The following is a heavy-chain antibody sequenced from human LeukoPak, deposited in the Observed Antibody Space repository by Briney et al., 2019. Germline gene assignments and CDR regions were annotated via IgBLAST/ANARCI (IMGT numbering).Heavy chain of an antibody. CDR1: GFTFSNFA. CDR2: ISGSGGST. D-gene: IGHD1-1*01. CDR3: AKDRHNWNQGYFDN. Sequence: GGSLRLSCAASGFTFSNFAVSWVRQAPGKGLEWVSAISGSGGSTYYADSVKGRFTISRDNSKNTLYLQMNSLRAEDTAVYYCAKDRHNWNQGYFDNWGQGTLVTVSS. J-gene: IGHJ4*02. V-gene: IGHV3-23*01.